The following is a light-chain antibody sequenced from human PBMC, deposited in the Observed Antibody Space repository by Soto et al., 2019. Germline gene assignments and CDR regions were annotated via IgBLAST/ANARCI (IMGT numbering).Light chain of an antibody. CDR3: QQYNNWPPYT. CDR1: QSVSST. Sequence: DIVMTQSPSTLSVSRGERATLSCRASQSVSSTFALYQQKPGQAHRPLNYVAPTRATGIPARFSGSGSGTEFGLPISSLQSEDFAVYYCQQYNNWPPYTFGQGTKLEIK. CDR2: VAP. V-gene: IGKV3-15*01. J-gene: IGKJ2*01.